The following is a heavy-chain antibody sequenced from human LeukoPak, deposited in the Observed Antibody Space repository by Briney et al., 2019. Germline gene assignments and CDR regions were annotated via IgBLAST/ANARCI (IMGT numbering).Heavy chain of an antibody. J-gene: IGHJ4*02. CDR2: ISSSSSYT. Sequence: GESLRLSCAASGFTFSDYYMSWIRQAPGKGLEWVSYISSSSSYTNYADSVKGRFTISRDNGKNSLYLQMNSLRAEDTAVYYCARDLEAVAGYFDYWGQGTLVTVSS. CDR1: GFTFSDYY. D-gene: IGHD6-19*01. V-gene: IGHV3-11*06. CDR3: ARDLEAVAGYFDY.